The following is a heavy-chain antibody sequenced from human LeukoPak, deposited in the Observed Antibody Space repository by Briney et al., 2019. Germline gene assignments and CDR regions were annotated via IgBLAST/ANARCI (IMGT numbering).Heavy chain of an antibody. CDR3: ARDPYSGTYGDTYYYYMDV. D-gene: IGHD1-26*01. CDR1: GFTFSSYW. J-gene: IGHJ6*03. CDR2: IKQDGSEK. V-gene: IGHV3-7*01. Sequence: GGSLRLSCAASGFTFSSYWMSWVRQAPGKGLKWVANIKQDGSEKYYVDSVKGRFTISRDNARNSLYLQMNSLRAEDTAVYYCARDPYSGTYGDTYYYYMDVWGKGTTVTISS.